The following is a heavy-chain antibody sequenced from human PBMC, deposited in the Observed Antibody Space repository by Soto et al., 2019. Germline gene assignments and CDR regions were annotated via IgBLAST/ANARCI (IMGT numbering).Heavy chain of an antibody. D-gene: IGHD5-18*01. J-gene: IGHJ4*02. Sequence: PGGSLRLSCAASGFTFSSYAMSWVRQAPGKGLEWVSAISGSGGSTYYADSVKGRFTISRDNSKNTLYLQMNSLRAEDTAVYYCAKGPLEIQLWWKYYFDYWGQGALVTVSS. V-gene: IGHV3-23*01. CDR2: ISGSGGST. CDR1: GFTFSSYA. CDR3: AKGPLEIQLWWKYYFDY.